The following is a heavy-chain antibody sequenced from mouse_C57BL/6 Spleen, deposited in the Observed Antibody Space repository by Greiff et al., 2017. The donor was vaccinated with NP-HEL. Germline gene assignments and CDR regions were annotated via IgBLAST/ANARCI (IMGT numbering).Heavy chain of an antibody. CDR1: GFTFSDYG. V-gene: IGHV5-17*01. CDR3: ARVATGDWFAY. J-gene: IGHJ3*01. D-gene: IGHD1-2*01. CDR2: ISSGSSTI. Sequence: EVKLVESGGGLVKPGGSLKLSCAASGFTFSDYGMHWVRQAPEKGLEWVAYISSGSSTIYYADTVKGRFTISRDNAKNTLFLQMTSLRSEDTAMYYCARVATGDWFAYWGQGTLVTVSA.